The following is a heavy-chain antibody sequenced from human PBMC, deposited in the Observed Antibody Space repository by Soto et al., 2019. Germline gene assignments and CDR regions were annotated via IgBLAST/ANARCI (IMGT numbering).Heavy chain of an antibody. J-gene: IGHJ4*02. CDR1: GFTFSSYW. CDR2: IKQDGREK. CDR3: GYGGWFFNY. V-gene: IGHV3-7*01. D-gene: IGHD5-12*01. Sequence: HPGGSLRLSCVASGFTFSSYWMSWVRQAPGKGLEWVANIKQDGREKYYVDSVKGRFTISRDNAKNSLYLQMNSLRAEDAAVYYCGYGGWFFNYWGQGTLVTVSS.